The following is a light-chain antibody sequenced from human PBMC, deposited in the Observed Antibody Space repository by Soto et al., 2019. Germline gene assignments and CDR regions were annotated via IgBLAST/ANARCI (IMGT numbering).Light chain of an antibody. CDR3: MQALQGIT. CDR1: QSLLHSNGYNY. V-gene: IGKV2-28*01. CDR2: LGS. J-gene: IGKJ5*01. Sequence: DIVMTQSPLSLPVTPGEPASISCRSSQSLLHSNGYNYLDWYLQKPGQSPQLLIYLGSNRASGVPDRFSGCGSGTDFTLKISRVEAEDVGVYYCMQALQGITFGQGTRLEIK.